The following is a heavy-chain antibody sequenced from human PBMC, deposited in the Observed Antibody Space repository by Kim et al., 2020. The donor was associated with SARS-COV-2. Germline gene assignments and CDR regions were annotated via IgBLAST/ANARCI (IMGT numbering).Heavy chain of an antibody. CDR1: GFSLSTSGVG. Sequence: SGPTLVNPTQTLTLTCTFSGFSLSTSGVGVGWIRHPPGKALDWLALIYWDDDERYSPYLRTRLTITKDTSKNQVVLTMTNMDHVDTATYYCVHIQDRLFDFWGQGTLVTVST. V-gene: IGHV2-5*02. J-gene: IGHJ4*02. D-gene: IGHD4-17*01. CDR3: VHIQDRLFDF. CDR2: IYWDDDE.